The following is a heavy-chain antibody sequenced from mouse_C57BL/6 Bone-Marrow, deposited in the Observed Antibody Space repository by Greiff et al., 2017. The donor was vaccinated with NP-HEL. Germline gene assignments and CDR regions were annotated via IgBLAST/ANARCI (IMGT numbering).Heavy chain of an antibody. CDR2: IYTGNSDT. Sequence: VQLPQSGTVLARPGASVKMSCKTSGYTFTSYWMHWVKQRPGQGLDWIGAIYTGNSDTSYNQKFKGKAKLTAGTSASTAYMELSSLTNEDSAVYYCTRSRGLPSWFAYWGQGTLVTVSA. J-gene: IGHJ3*01. CDR1: GYTFTSYW. D-gene: IGHD2-4*01. V-gene: IGHV1-5*01. CDR3: TRSRGLPSWFAY.